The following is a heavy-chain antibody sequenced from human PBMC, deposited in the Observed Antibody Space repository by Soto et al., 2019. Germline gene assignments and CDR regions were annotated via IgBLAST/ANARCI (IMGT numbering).Heavy chain of an antibody. Sequence: GGSLRLSCAASGFTFSSYAMSWVRQAPGKGLEWVSAISGSGGSTYYADSVKGRFTISRDNSKNTLYLQMNSLRAEDTAVYYCAKDFPTPPIQLWGGMYYYYGMDVWGQGTTVTVSS. J-gene: IGHJ6*02. CDR3: AKDFPTPPIQLWGGMYYYYGMDV. D-gene: IGHD5-18*01. CDR1: GFTFSSYA. CDR2: ISGSGGST. V-gene: IGHV3-23*01.